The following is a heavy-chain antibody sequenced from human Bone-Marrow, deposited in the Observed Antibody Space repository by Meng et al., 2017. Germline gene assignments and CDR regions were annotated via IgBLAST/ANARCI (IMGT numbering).Heavy chain of an antibody. D-gene: IGHD3-22*01. CDR2: ISSSGSTI. J-gene: IGHJ6*02. CDR1: GFTFSDYY. V-gene: IGHV3-11*01. CDR3: ARGGDYYDSSGYEANYGMDV. Sequence: GGSLRLSCAASGFTFSDYYMSWIRQAPGKGLEWVSYISSSGSTIYYADSVKGRFTISRHNSKNTLYLQMNSLRAEDTAVYYCARGGDYYDSSGYEANYGMDVWGQGTTVTVSS.